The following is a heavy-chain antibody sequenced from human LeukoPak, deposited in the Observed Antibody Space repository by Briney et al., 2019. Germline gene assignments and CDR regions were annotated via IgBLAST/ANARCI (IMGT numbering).Heavy chain of an antibody. CDR3: ARGNRSPYYYGSGSYYYFDY. J-gene: IGHJ4*02. Sequence: SETLFLTCAVYGGSFSGYYWSWIRQPPGKGLEWIGEINHSGSTNYNPSLKSRVTISVDTSKNQFSLKLSSVTAADTAVYYCARGNRSPYYYGSGSYYYFDYWGQGTLVTVSS. CDR1: GGSFSGYY. V-gene: IGHV4-34*01. CDR2: INHSGST. D-gene: IGHD3-10*01.